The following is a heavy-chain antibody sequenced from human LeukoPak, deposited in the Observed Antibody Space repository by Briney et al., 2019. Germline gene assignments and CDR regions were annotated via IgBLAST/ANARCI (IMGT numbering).Heavy chain of an antibody. V-gene: IGHV1-18*01. J-gene: IGHJ5*02. Sequence: GESLKISCKGSGYTFTSYGISWVRQAPGQGLEWMGWISAYNGNTNYAQKLQGRVTMTTDTSTSTAYMELRSLRSDDTAVYYCAREEWAAGNNWFDPWGQGTLVTVSS. D-gene: IGHD6-13*01. CDR3: AREEWAAGNNWFDP. CDR2: ISAYNGNT. CDR1: GYTFTSYG.